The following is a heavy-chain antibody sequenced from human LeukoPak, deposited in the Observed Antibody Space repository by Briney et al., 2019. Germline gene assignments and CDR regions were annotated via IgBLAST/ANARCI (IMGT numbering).Heavy chain of an antibody. CDR3: ARVDWLHSPGIFDY. CDR2: ISAYNGNT. V-gene: IGHV1-18*01. J-gene: IGHJ4*02. D-gene: IGHD3-3*01. CDR1: GYTFTSYG. Sequence: RGASVKVSCKASGYTFTSYGISWVRQAPGQGLEWMGWISAYNGNTNYAQKLQGRVTMTTDTSTSTAYMELRSLRFDDTAVDYCARVDWLHSPGIFDYWGQGTLVTVSS.